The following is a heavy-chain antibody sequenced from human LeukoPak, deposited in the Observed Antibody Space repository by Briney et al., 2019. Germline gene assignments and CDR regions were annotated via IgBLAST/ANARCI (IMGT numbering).Heavy chain of an antibody. J-gene: IGHJ6*02. CDR1: GFTFDDYA. CDR2: ISWNSGTI. D-gene: IGHD6-6*01. CDR3: AKGTGYSISFPMDV. V-gene: IGHV3-9*01. Sequence: PGGSLRLSCAASGFTFDDYAMHWVRQAPGKGLEWVSGISWNSGTIVYADSVKGRFTISRDSAKSSLSLQMNSLTTEDTALYYCAKGTGYSISFPMDVWGQGTTVTVSS.